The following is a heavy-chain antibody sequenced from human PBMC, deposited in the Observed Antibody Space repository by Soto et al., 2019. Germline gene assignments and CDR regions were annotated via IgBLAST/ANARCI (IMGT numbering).Heavy chain of an antibody. CDR2: IHYSGRT. J-gene: IGHJ5*02. D-gene: IGHD3-22*01. CDR1: GGSITSGAYY. V-gene: IGHV4-31*11. Sequence: SETLSLTCAISGGSITSGAYYWTWIRQHPGKGLEWIAYIHYSGRTYYNPSLKSRVTISVDTSNNQFSLKLSSVTAADTAVYYCARYYFDSSGYSNWFDPWGQGTLVTVSS. CDR3: ARYYFDSSGYSNWFDP.